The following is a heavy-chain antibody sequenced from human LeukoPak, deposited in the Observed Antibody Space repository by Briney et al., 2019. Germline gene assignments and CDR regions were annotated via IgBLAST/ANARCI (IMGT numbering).Heavy chain of an antibody. V-gene: IGHV3-53*01. CDR2: KDNFGNT. CDR3: AGGSYYGSGIGPGYFDH. J-gene: IGHJ4*02. Sequence: PGGSLRLSCAASGFSVNNNYMNWVRQAPGKGLEWVSVKDNFGNTYYTDSVKGRFTIPRDISKNTVYLQMNSLSAEDTAVYYCAGGSYYGSGIGPGYFDHWGQGTLVTVSS. CDR1: GFSVNNNY. D-gene: IGHD3-10*01.